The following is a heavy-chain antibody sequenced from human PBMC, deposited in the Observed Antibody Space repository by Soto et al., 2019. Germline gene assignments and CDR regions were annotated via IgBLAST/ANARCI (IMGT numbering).Heavy chain of an antibody. CDR2: ISSSSSYI. Sequence: PGGSLRLSCAASGFTFSSYAMNWVRQAPGKGLEWVSSISSSSSYIYYADSVKGRFTISRDNAKNSLYLQMNSLRAEDTAVYYYASSISFGELLWVDYWGQGTLVTVSS. D-gene: IGHD3-10*01. CDR3: ASSISFGELLWVDY. J-gene: IGHJ4*02. V-gene: IGHV3-21*01. CDR1: GFTFSSYA.